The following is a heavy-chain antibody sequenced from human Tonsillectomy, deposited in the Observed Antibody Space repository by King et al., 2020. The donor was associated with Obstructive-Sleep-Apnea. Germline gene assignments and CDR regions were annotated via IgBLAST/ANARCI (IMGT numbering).Heavy chain of an antibody. J-gene: IGHJ6*02. CDR3: ARDRSPMVRGVYPRTNYGMDV. D-gene: IGHD3-10*01. CDR2: IYYGGGI. V-gene: IGHV4-39*07. CDR1: GGSISSSDYF. Sequence: LQLQESGPGLVKPLETLFLTCNVSGGSISSSDYFLAWVRQPPGKGREWVGSIYYGGGIYYNTSLQSRVTISVVPSQNPFSPKLSSLTTAGTAVYYCARDRSPMVRGVYPRTNYGMDVWGQGTTVIVSS.